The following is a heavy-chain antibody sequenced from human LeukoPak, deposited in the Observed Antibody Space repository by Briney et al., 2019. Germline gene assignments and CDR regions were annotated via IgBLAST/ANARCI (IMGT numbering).Heavy chain of an antibody. CDR3: ARINSGSYYYYYYGMDV. CDR2: MNPNSGNT. D-gene: IGHD1-26*01. Sequence: ASVKVSCKASGYTFTSYDINWVRQATGQGLEWMGWMNPNSGNTGYAQKFQGRVTMTRNTSISTAYMELSSLRSEDTAVYYCARINSGSYYYYYYGMDVWGQGTTVTVPS. J-gene: IGHJ6*02. CDR1: GYTFTSYD. V-gene: IGHV1-8*01.